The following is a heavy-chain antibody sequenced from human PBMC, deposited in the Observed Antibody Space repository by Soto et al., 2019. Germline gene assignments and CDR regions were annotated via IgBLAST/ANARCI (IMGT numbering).Heavy chain of an antibody. D-gene: IGHD6-19*01. V-gene: IGHV1-8*01. J-gene: IGHJ4*02. CDR2: MDPKTGNT. Sequence: ASVKVSCKASGYSFTSYDINWVRQATGQGLEWMGWMDPKTGNTDYGQKLQGRVTMTRNTSISTAYMELSSLTSEDTAVYYCARGRGWRDYWGQGPLVTVSS. CDR1: GYSFTSYD. CDR3: ARGRGWRDY.